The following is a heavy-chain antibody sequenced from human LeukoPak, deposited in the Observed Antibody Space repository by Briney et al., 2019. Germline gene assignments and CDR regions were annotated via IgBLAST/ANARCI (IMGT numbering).Heavy chain of an antibody. CDR1: GFTFSSYG. CDR2: ISSSSSSYK. V-gene: IGHV3-21*01. D-gene: IGHD3-3*02. Sequence: GGSLRLSCAASGFTFSSYGMHWVRQAPGKGLEWVASISSSSSSYKYYADSVKGRFTVSRDNAKNSLYLQMNSLRAEDTAVYYCAREKSFLEWLSTGRRDGYYMDVWGKGTTVTVSS. CDR3: AREKSFLEWLSTGRRDGYYMDV. J-gene: IGHJ6*03.